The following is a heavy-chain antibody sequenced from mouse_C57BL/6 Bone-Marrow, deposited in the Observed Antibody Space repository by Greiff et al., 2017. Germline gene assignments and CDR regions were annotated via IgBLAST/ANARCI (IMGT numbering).Heavy chain of an antibody. Sequence: EVQRVESGPGLVKPSQSLSLTCSVTGYSITSGYYWNWIRQFPGNKLEWMGYISYDGSNNYNPSLKNRISITRDTSKNQFFLKLNSVTTEDTATYYCARHGVTTRAWFAYWGQGTLVTVSA. CDR1: GYSITSGYY. CDR3: ARHGVTTRAWFAY. CDR2: ISYDGSN. J-gene: IGHJ3*01. D-gene: IGHD2-2*01. V-gene: IGHV3-6*01.